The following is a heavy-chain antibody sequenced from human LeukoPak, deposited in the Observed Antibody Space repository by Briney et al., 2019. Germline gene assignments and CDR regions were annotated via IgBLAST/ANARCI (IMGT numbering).Heavy chain of an antibody. CDR1: GYTFTSYY. V-gene: IGHV1-46*01. Sequence: ASVKVSCKASGYTFTSYYMHWVRQAPGQGLEWMGIINPSGGSTSYAQKFQGRVTMTRDMSTRTVYMELSSLRSEDTAVYYCASGSGWYPDYWGQGTLVTVSS. CDR3: ASGSGWYPDY. CDR2: INPSGGST. J-gene: IGHJ4*02. D-gene: IGHD6-19*01.